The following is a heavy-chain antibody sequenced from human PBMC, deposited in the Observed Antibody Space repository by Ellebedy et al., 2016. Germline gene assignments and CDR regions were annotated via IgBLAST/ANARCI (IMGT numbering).Heavy chain of an antibody. J-gene: IGHJ4*02. Sequence: GGSLSLSXAVSGLSFSAAGMHWIRQAPGKGLDWVAFISFDGRIKYYADSVTGRFTISRDDSKNTLYLQMSSLRPEDTAVYYCAKDKGVRYLDYWGQGTLVTVSS. CDR2: ISFDGRIK. CDR3: AKDKGVRYLDY. V-gene: IGHV3-30*18. CDR1: GLSFSAAG. D-gene: IGHD3-10*01.